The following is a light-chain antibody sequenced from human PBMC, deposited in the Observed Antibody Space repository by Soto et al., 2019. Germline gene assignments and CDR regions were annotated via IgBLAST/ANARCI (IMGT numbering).Light chain of an antibody. CDR3: QSYDSRLSAYV. V-gene: IGLV1-40*01. CDR1: SSNIGAGYD. J-gene: IGLJ1*01. CDR2: DNN. Sequence: QSVLTQPPSASGTPGQRVTISCTGSSSNIGAGYDVHWYQQLPGTAPKLLIYDNNNRPSGVPDRFSGSKSGASASLAITGLQAEDEADYYCQSYDSRLSAYVFATGTKVTVL.